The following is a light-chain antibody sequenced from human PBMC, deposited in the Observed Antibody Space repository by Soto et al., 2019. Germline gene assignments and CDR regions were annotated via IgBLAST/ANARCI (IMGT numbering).Light chain of an antibody. CDR2: DNN. CDR1: SSNIGNNY. Sequence: QSVFTQPPSVSAAPGQKVTISCSGSSSNIGNNYVSWYQQLPGTAPKLLIYDNNKRPSGIPDRFSGSKSGTSATLGITGLQTGDEADYYCGTLDSSLSAYVFGTGTKLTVL. V-gene: IGLV1-51*01. CDR3: GTLDSSLSAYV. J-gene: IGLJ1*01.